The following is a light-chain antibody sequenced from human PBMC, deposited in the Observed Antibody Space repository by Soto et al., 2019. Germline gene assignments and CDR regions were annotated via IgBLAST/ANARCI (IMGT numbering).Light chain of an antibody. CDR1: SSDVGSYNL. J-gene: IGLJ2*01. CDR2: EGS. V-gene: IGLV2-23*01. Sequence: QSALTQPASVSGSPGQSITTSCTGTSSDVGSYNLVSWYQQHPGKAPKLMIYEGSKRPSGVSNRFSGSKSGNTASLTISGLQAEDEADYYCCSYATGSTLVFGGGTQLTVL. CDR3: CSYATGSTLV.